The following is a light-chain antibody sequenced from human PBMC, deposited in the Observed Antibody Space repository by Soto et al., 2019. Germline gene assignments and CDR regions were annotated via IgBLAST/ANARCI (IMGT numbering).Light chain of an antibody. CDR3: ASYTTSDSPLFL. CDR2: DVS. Sequence: QSALTQPASVSGSPGQSITISCTGSSSDVGDYNYVSWYQQNPGKAPRLLIYDVSNRPSGVSARFSGSKSGNTASLTISGLQAEDEADYYCASYTTSDSPLFLFGGGTKLTAL. CDR1: SSDVGDYNY. V-gene: IGLV2-14*01. J-gene: IGLJ2*01.